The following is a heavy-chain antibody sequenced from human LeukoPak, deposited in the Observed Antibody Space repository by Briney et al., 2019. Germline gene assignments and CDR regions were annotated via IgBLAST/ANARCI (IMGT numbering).Heavy chain of an antibody. CDR1: GGSFSGYY. CDR2: INHSGST. Sequence: SQTLSLTCAVYGGSFSGYYWSWIRQPPGKGLEWIGEINHSGSTNYNPSLKSRVTISVDTSKNQFSLKLSSVTAADTAVYYCARVAGRWLQLERGLFDYWGQGTLVTVSS. CDR3: ARVAGRWLQLERGLFDY. V-gene: IGHV4-34*01. J-gene: IGHJ4*02. D-gene: IGHD5-24*01.